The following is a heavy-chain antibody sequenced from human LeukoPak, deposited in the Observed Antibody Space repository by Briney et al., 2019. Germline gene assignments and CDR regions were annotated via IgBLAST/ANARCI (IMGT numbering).Heavy chain of an antibody. Sequence: GASVKVSCKASGYTFTSYDINWVRQATGQGLEWMGWMNPNSGNTGYAQKFQGRVTMTRNTSISTAYMELSSLRSEDTAVYYCARELITLERQPYGMDVWGQGTTVTVSS. D-gene: IGHD1-1*01. CDR2: MNPNSGNT. V-gene: IGHV1-8*01. CDR1: GYTFTSYD. CDR3: ARELITLERQPYGMDV. J-gene: IGHJ6*02.